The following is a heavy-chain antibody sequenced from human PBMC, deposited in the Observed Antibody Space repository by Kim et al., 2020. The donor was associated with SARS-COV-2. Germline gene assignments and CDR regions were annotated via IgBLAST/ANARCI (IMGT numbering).Heavy chain of an antibody. Sequence: GGSLRLSCAASGFTFSIAWMRWVRQAPGKGLEWVGRIKSKTDGGTTDYAAPVKGRFTISRDDSKNTLYLQINSLKSEDTAVYYCTTESRGHIAVAGLYYYDGMDVWGPGTTVTVSS. CDR3: TTESRGHIAVAGLYYYDGMDV. J-gene: IGHJ6*02. D-gene: IGHD6-19*01. CDR1: GFTFSIAW. CDR2: IKSKTDGGTT. V-gene: IGHV3-15*01.